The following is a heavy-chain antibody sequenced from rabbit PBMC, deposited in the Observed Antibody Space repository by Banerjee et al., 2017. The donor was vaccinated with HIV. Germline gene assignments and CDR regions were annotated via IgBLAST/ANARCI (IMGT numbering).Heavy chain of an antibody. CDR2: IYAGSSGTT. CDR3: ARDLAGVIGWNFGL. V-gene: IGHV1S45*01. J-gene: IGHJ4*01. Sequence: QEQLVESGGGLVQPEGSLTLTCKASGFSFSNKCVMCWVRQAPGKGLEWIACIYAGSSGTTYYASWAKGRFTIAKTSSTTVTLQMTSLTAADTATYFCARDLAGVIGWNFGLRGQGTLVTVS. D-gene: IGHD4-1*01. CDR1: GFSFSNKCV.